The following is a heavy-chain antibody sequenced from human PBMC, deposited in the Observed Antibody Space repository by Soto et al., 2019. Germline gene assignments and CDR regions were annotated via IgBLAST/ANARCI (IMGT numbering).Heavy chain of an antibody. CDR1: GYSFTSYW. D-gene: IGHD2-2*01. V-gene: IGHV5-51*01. CDR2: IYPGDSDT. J-gene: IGHJ6*03. Sequence: GESLKISCKGSGYSFTSYWIGWVRQMPGKGLEWMGIIYPGDSDTRYSPSFQGQVTISADKSISTAYLQWSSLKASDTAMYYCAREVRYCSSTSCQTKYYYYYYYMDVWGKGTTVTVSS. CDR3: AREVRYCSSTSCQTKYYYYYYYMDV.